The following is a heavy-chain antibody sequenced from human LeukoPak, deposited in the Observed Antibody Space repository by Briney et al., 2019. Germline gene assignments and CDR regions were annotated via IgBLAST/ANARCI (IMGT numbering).Heavy chain of an antibody. D-gene: IGHD1-1*01. CDR2: FDPEDGET. J-gene: IGHJ3*02. V-gene: IGHV1-24*01. Sequence: ASVKVSCKVSGYTLTELSMQWVRQAPGKGLEWMGGFDPEDGETIYAQKFQGRVTMTEDTSTDTAYMELSSLRSEDTAVYYCATGLPQLERRAFDIWGQGTMVTVSS. CDR3: ATGLPQLERRAFDI. CDR1: GYTLTELS.